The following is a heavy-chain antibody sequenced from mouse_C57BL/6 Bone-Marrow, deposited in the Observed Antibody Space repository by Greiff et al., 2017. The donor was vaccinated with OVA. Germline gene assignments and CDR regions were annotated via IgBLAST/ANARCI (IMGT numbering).Heavy chain of an antibody. Sequence: VQLQQSGAELARPGASVKLSCKASGYTFTSYGISWVKQRTGQGLEWIGEIYPRSGNTYYNEKFKGKATLTADKSSSTAYMELRSLTSEDSAVYFCARNYGSSRYFDVWGTGTTVTVSS. CDR2: IYPRSGNT. CDR1: GYTFTSYG. V-gene: IGHV1-81*01. D-gene: IGHD1-1*01. J-gene: IGHJ1*03. CDR3: ARNYGSSRYFDV.